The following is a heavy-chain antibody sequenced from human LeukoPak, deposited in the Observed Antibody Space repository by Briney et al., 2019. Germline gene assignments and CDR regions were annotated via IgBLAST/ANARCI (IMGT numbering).Heavy chain of an antibody. J-gene: IGHJ5*01. CDR1: GFTFSSYG. V-gene: IGHV3-30*18. Sequence: GGSLRLSCAASGFTFSSYGMHWVRQAPGKGLEWVAVISYDGSNKYYADSVKGRFTISRDNSKSTLYLQMNSLRAEDTALYYCAKGEAWYNWFDSWGQGTLVTVSS. CDR3: AKGEAWYNWFDS. D-gene: IGHD1-26*01. CDR2: ISYDGSNK.